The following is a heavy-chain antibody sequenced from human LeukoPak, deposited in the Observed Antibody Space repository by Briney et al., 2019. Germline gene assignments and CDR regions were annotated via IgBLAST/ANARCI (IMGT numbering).Heavy chain of an antibody. CDR3: ARPAGSSGFLDY. V-gene: IGHV5-51*01. J-gene: IGHJ4*02. CDR1: GYSFSTYW. D-gene: IGHD3-22*01. Sequence: GESLKISCKGSGYSFSTYWIAWVRQMPGKGLEWMGIIYLGDSSTRYSPSFQGQVTILADKSISTAYLQWSSLKASDTAMYYCARPAGSSGFLDYWGQGTLVTVSS. CDR2: IYLGDSST.